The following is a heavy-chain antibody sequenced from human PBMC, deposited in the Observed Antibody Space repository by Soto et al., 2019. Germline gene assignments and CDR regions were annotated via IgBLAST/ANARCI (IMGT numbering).Heavy chain of an antibody. V-gene: IGHV4-39*01. CDR1: GGYISSSSYY. Sequence: SETLSLTCTVCGGYISSSSYYWGWIRQPPGKGLEWIGYIYYSGSPYYNPSLKSRVTISVDTSKNQFSLKLSSVTAADTAVYYCAVPAASVAGASGSYYYYGMDVSGQGTTVTVSS. CDR3: AVPAASVAGASGSYYYYGMDV. J-gene: IGHJ6*02. D-gene: IGHD6-19*01. CDR2: IYYSGSP.